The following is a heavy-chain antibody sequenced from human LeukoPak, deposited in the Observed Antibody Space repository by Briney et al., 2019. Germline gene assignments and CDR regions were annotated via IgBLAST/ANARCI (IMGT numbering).Heavy chain of an antibody. CDR1: GFTFSSYS. Sequence: GGSLRLPCAASGFTFSSYSMNWVRQAPGKGLEWVGRIKSKTDGGTTDYAAPVKGRFTISRDDSKNTLYLQMNSLKTEDTAVYYCTTDYPTPPNNGVHYGCWGQGTMVTVSS. J-gene: IGHJ3*01. D-gene: IGHD4-17*01. V-gene: IGHV3-15*01. CDR2: IKSKTDGGTT. CDR3: TTDYPTPPNNGVHYGC.